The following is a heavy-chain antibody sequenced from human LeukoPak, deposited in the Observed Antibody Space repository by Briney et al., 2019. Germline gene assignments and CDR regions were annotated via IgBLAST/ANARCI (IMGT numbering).Heavy chain of an antibody. J-gene: IGHJ6*03. Sequence: GASVKVSCKASGYTFTSYDINWVRQATGQGLEWMGWTNPKSGNTGYAQKFQGRVTITGNTSISTAYMEVSSLRYEDTAVYYCARRAVDNSYYYYMDVWGKGTMVTVSS. CDR3: ARRAVDNSYYYYMDV. V-gene: IGHV1-8*03. D-gene: IGHD6-19*01. CDR2: TNPKSGNT. CDR1: GYTFTSYD.